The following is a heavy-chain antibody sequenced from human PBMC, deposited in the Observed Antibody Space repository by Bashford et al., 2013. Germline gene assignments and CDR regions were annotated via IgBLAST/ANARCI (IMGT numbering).Heavy chain of an antibody. Sequence: SETLSLTCTVSGGSISSYYWSWIRQPAGKGLEWIGRIYTSGSTNYNPSLKSRVTMSVDTSKNQFSLKLSSVTAADTAVYYCARDAGIYSGSYYVDGWFDPWAQGNPGHRLL. CDR3: ARDAGIYSGSYYVDGWFDP. V-gene: IGHV4-4*07. CDR1: GGSISSYY. D-gene: IGHD1-26*01. J-gene: IGHJ5*02. CDR2: IYTSGST.